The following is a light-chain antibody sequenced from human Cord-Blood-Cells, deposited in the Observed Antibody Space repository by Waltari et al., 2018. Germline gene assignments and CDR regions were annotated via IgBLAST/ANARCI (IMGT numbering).Light chain of an antibody. J-gene: IGLJ3*02. CDR1: SSDVGGYHY. V-gene: IGLV2-14*03. Sequence: QSALTQPASVSGSPGQLLTISCPGTSSDVGGYHYVSWYQQHPGKAPKLMIYDVSNRPTGVSNRFSGSKSGNTASLTISGLQAEDEADYYCSSYTSSSTWVFGGGTKLTVL. CDR2: DVS. CDR3: SSYTSSSTWV.